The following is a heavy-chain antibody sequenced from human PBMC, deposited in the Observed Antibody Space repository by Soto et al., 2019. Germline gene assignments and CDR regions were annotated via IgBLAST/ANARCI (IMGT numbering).Heavy chain of an antibody. Sequence: ASVKVSCKASGYTFTSYAMNWVRQAPGQGLEWMGWINTNTGNPTYAQGFTGRFVFSLDTSVSTAYLQICSLKAEDTAVYYCARGGVLRYFDWPPPGHYYYGMDVWGQGTTVTVSS. J-gene: IGHJ6*02. V-gene: IGHV7-4-1*01. D-gene: IGHD3-9*01. CDR1: GYTFTSYA. CDR2: INTNTGNP. CDR3: ARGGVLRYFDWPPPGHYYYGMDV.